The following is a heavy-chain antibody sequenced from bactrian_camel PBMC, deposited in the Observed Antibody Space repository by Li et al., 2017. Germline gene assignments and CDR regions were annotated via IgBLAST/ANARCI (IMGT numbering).Heavy chain of an antibody. CDR2: MKSDGTT. V-gene: IGHV3S53*01. CDR1: EYTFDEAD. D-gene: IGHD4*01. Sequence: HVQLVESGGGSVQTGGSLRLSCTASEYTFDEADMGWYRQAPGNECELVSTMKSDGTTEYGDSVKGRFTTSQNNAKTTVYLQMNSLKPEDTAVYFCAAVRFGGPLSGYDDCPLRYEYNYWGQGT. J-gene: IGHJ4*01. CDR3: AAVRFGGPLSGYDDCPLRYEYNY.